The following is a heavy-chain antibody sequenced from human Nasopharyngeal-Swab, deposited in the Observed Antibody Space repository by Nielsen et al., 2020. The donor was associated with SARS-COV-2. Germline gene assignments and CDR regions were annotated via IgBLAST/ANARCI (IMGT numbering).Heavy chain of an antibody. CDR3: ARWAAWELRGGYFDY. D-gene: IGHD1-26*01. J-gene: IGHJ4*02. V-gene: IGHV4-59*08. CDR2: IYYSGST. CDR1: GGSISSYY. Sequence: SETLSPTCTVPGGSISSYYWSWTRQPPGKGLEWIGYIYYSGSTNYNPSLKSRVTISVDTSKNQFSLKLSSVTAADTAVYYCARWAAWELRGGYFDYWGQGTLVTVSS.